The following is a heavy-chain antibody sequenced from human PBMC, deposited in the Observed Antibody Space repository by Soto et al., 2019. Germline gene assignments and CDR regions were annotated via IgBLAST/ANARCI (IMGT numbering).Heavy chain of an antibody. V-gene: IGHV4-39*01. D-gene: IGHD3-16*01. CDR2: IYYSGST. Sequence: PSETLSLTCTVSGGSISSSSYYWGWIRQPPGKGLEWIGSIYYSGSTYYNPSLKSRVTISVDTSKNQFPLKLSSVTAADTAVYYCARLYAVTFSDYWGQGTLVTVSS. CDR3: ARLYAVTFSDY. J-gene: IGHJ4*02. CDR1: GGSISSSSYY.